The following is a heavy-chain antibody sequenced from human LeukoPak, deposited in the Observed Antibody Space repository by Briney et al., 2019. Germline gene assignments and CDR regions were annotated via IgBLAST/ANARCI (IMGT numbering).Heavy chain of an antibody. CDR2: INPNSGAT. CDR3: VGVSTGWYFDY. CDR1: GYTFTDFSDYY. V-gene: IGHV1-2*02. J-gene: IGHJ4*02. Sequence: ASVKVSCRASGYTFTDFSDYYIHWVRQAPGQGLEWMGWINPNSGATYYAHKFQGRVTMTRDTSINTAYMELSRLTSDDTVVYFCVGVSTGWYFDYWGQGTLVSVSS. D-gene: IGHD6-19*01.